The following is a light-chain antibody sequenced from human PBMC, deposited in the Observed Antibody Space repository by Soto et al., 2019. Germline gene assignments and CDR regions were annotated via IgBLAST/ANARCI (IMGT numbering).Light chain of an antibody. Sequence: QSVLTQPPSASASPGQSVTISCTGTSNDVGGYNYVSWYQQHPGKAPKLMISEVSKRPSGVPDRFSGSKSGNTASLTVSGLQAEDEADYYCSSYAGSNNVVFGGGTKLTVL. J-gene: IGLJ2*01. CDR2: EVS. CDR1: SNDVGGYNY. V-gene: IGLV2-8*01. CDR3: SSYAGSNNVV.